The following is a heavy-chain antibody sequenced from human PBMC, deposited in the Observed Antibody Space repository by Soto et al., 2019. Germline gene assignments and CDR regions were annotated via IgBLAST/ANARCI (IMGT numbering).Heavy chain of an antibody. V-gene: IGHV4-39*01. CDR2: IFYSGST. CDR3: ARSGGYSGYDHFFDP. CDR1: GGSVSSGSYY. Sequence: PSETLSLTCTVSGGSVSSGSYYWDWIRQPPGKGLEWIGNIFYSGSTLYNPSLKGRVSIDVDTSSNQFSLRLTSVTAADTAVYFCARSGGYSGYDHFFDPWGHGTLVTVSS. J-gene: IGHJ5*02. D-gene: IGHD5-12*01.